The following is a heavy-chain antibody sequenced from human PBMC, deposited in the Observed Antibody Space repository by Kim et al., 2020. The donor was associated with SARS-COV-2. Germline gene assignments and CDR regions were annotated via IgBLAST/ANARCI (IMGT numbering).Heavy chain of an antibody. CDR3: AKDLHIVVVPAAIFSWFDP. CDR1: GFTFSSYA. D-gene: IGHD2-2*02. V-gene: IGHV3-23*01. CDR2: ISGSGGST. Sequence: GGSLRLSCAASGFTFSSYAMSWVRQAPGKGLEWVSAISGSGGSTYYADSVKGRFTISRDNSKNTLYLQMNSLRAEDTAVYYCAKDLHIVVVPAAIFSWFDPWGQGTLVTVSS. J-gene: IGHJ5*02.